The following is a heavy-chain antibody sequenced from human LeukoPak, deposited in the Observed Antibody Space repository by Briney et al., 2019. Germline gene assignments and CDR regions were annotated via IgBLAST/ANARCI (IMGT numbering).Heavy chain of an antibody. CDR1: GGSFSGYY. J-gene: IGHJ4*02. CDR2: IYYSGST. V-gene: IGHV4-34*11. Sequence: SETLSLTCAVYGGSFSGYYWSWIRQPPGKGLEWIGYIYYSGSTNYNPSLKSRVTISVDTSKNQFSLKLSSVTAADTAVYYCASMVRGVITVDYWGQGTLVTVSS. CDR3: ASMVRGVITVDY. D-gene: IGHD3-10*01.